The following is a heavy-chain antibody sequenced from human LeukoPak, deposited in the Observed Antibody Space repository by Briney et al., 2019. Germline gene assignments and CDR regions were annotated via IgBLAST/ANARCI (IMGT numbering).Heavy chain of an antibody. Sequence: SETLSLTCTVSGYSISSGYYWGWIRQPPGKGLEWIGSIYHSGSTYYNPSLKSRATISVDTSKNQFSLKLSSVTAADTAVYYRARDDCSSTSCYINWFDPWGQGTLVTVSS. D-gene: IGHD2-2*02. CDR2: IYHSGST. V-gene: IGHV4-38-2*02. J-gene: IGHJ5*02. CDR3: ARDDCSSTSCYINWFDP. CDR1: GYSISSGYY.